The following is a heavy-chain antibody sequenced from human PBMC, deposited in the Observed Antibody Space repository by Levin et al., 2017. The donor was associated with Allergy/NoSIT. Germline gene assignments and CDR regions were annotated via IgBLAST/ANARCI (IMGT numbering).Heavy chain of an antibody. J-gene: IGHJ6*02. V-gene: IGHV3-7*04. Sequence: GGSLRLSCAASGFTFSNYWMSWVRQAPGKGLEWVANIKQDGSEKYYVDSVKGRFTISRDNAKNSLYLQMNSLRAEDTAVYYCARANYYYGMDVWGQGTTVTVSS. CDR2: IKQDGSEK. CDR1: GFTFSNYW. CDR3: ARANYYYGMDV.